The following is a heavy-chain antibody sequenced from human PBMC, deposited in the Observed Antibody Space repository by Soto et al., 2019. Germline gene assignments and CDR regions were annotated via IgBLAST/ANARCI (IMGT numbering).Heavy chain of an antibody. Sequence: EVQLVESGGDLVQPGGSLRLSCAASGFTFSGHWMHWVRQGPGKGLEWVSRINTDGGSSAYADSVKGRFTISRDNAKNTLYLQMNGLRAEDPAVYYCAREAGYCSRTSCYRRAFDNCGQGETVTASS. J-gene: IGHJ3*02. V-gene: IGHV3-74*03. CDR1: GFTFSGHW. CDR2: INTDGGSS. D-gene: IGHD2-2*01. CDR3: AREAGYCSRTSCYRRAFDN.